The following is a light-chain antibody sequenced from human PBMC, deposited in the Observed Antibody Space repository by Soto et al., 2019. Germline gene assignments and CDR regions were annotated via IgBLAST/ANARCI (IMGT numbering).Light chain of an antibody. Sequence: QSVLTEPSSVSLALAQRVTISCTGSSSNIGAGYDVHWYQQLPGTAPKRLIYANSNRPSGVPGRFSGSKSGTSASLATTGLQAEDEADYYCQSYDSSLSGYVFGTGTKVTVL. V-gene: IGLV1-40*01. J-gene: IGLJ1*01. CDR2: ANS. CDR3: QSYDSSLSGYV. CDR1: SSNIGAGYD.